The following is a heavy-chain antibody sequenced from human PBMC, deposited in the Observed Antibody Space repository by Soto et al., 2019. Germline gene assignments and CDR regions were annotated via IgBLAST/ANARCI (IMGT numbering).Heavy chain of an antibody. CDR2: SSNSGTFA. V-gene: IGHV3-11*06. CDR1: GFTFSDYY. D-gene: IGHD1-1*01. CDR3: ARSGDNFNVLDY. Sequence: GGSLRLSCAASGFTFSDYYMSWVRQAPGRGLEWISYSSNSGTFARYATSVKGRFSISRDNANNSLYLEMNSLRVEDTAVYYCARSGDNFNVLDYWGQGTPVTVSS. J-gene: IGHJ4*02.